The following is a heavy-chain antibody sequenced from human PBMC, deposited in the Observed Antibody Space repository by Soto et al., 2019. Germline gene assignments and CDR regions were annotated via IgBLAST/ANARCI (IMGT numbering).Heavy chain of an antibody. Sequence: QVQLVESGGGVVHPGRSLRLSCVASGFTFSTYAMHWVRQAPGKGLAWVAVISFDGRNKFYADSVKGRFTISRDKSKNTVFLQMNSLRTEHPGVYYCARVLPVLPSSMPGCFDYWGQGALVTVSS. V-gene: IGHV3-30*04. D-gene: IGHD2-2*01. CDR3: ARVLPVLPSSMPGCFDY. J-gene: IGHJ4*02. CDR1: GFTFSTYA. CDR2: ISFDGRNK.